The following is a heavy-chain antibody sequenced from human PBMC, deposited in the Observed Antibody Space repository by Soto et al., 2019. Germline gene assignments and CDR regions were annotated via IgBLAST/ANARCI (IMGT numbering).Heavy chain of an antibody. D-gene: IGHD1-26*01. Sequence: SETLSLTCAVYGGSFSAYYWSWVRQPPGKGLEWIGEIIHSESTKYNPYLKSRVTISVDTSKNQFSLKLSSVTAADQAVYYCARQRPTDGRWEFANYYGMDVWGQGTPVTVSS. CDR3: ARQRPTDGRWEFANYYGMDV. J-gene: IGHJ6*02. CDR2: IIHSEST. V-gene: IGHV4-34*12. CDR1: GGSFSAYY.